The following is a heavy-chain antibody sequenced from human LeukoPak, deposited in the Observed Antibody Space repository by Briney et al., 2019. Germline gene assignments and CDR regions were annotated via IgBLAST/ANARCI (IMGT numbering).Heavy chain of an antibody. Sequence: SETLSLTCTVSGGSISSYYWSWIRQPPGKGLEWIGYIYYSGSTNYNPSLKSRVTISVDTSKNQFSLKLSSVTAADTAVYYCARARPVDYGDSGDFDYWGQGTLVTVSS. CDR3: ARARPVDYGDSGDFDY. CDR2: IYYSGST. J-gene: IGHJ4*02. CDR1: GGSISSYY. D-gene: IGHD4-17*01. V-gene: IGHV4-59*08.